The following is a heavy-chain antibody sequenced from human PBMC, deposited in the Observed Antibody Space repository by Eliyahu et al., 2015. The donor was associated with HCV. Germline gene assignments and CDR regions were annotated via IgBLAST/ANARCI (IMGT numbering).Heavy chain of an antibody. Sequence: QVQLQQWGAGLLKPSETLSLTCAVYGGSFSGYYWSWIRQPPGKGLEWIGEINHSGSTNYNPSLKSRVTISVDTSKNQFSLKLSSVTAADTAVYYCARGHPRYCTNGVCSRPVYYYYYMDVWGKGTTVTVSS. CDR1: GGSFSGYY. CDR2: INHSGST. V-gene: IGHV4-34*01. J-gene: IGHJ6*03. D-gene: IGHD2-8*01. CDR3: ARGHPRYCTNGVCSRPVYYYYYMDV.